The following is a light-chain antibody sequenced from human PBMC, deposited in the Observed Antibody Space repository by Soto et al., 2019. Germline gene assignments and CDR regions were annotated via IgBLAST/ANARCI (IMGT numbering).Light chain of an antibody. Sequence: QSVLTQPPSVAGAPGQRVTLSCTGSSSNIGAPYDVHWYQQLPGTGPKLLIYGNGNRPSGVPDRFSGSKSGSSASLDISGVHAEDEGDYYCQSYDSRLSGSVFGAGTKLTVL. CDR2: GNG. J-gene: IGLJ1*01. CDR3: QSYDSRLSGSV. V-gene: IGLV1-40*01. CDR1: SSNIGAPYD.